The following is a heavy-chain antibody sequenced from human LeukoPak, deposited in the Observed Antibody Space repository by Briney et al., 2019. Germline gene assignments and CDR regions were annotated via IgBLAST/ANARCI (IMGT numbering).Heavy chain of an antibody. CDR2: IIPILGIA. J-gene: IGHJ4*02. CDR3: ATPRPHYYDSSGSYYFDY. D-gene: IGHD3-22*01. V-gene: IGHV1-69*04. Sequence: GASVKVSCKASGGTFSSYAISWVRQAPGQGLEWMGRIIPILGIANYAQKFQGRVTITADKSTSTAYMELSSLRSEDTAVYYCATPRPHYYDSSGSYYFDYWGQGTLVTVSS. CDR1: GGTFSSYA.